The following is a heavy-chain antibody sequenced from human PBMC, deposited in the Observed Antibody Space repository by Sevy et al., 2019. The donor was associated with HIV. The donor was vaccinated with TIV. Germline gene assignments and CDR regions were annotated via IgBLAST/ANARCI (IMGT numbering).Heavy chain of an antibody. J-gene: IGHJ6*03. D-gene: IGHD2-2*01. CDR2: ISSSSSTI. CDR1: GFTFSSYS. CDR3: ARRDIVVVPAAMTLERPYYYYYYMDV. V-gene: IGHV3-48*02. Sequence: GGSLRLSCAASGFTFSSYSMNWVRQAPGKGLEWDSYISSSSSTIYYADSVKGRFTISRDNAKNSLYLQMNSLRDEDTAVYYCARRDIVVVPAAMTLERPYYYYYYMDVWGKGTTVTVSS.